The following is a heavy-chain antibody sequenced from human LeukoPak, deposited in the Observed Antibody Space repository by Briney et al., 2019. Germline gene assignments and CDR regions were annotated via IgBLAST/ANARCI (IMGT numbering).Heavy chain of an antibody. Sequence: SETLSLTGTVSGGSISSYYWSWIRQPPGKGLEWIGYIYYSGSTNYNPSLKSRVTISVDTSKNQFSLKLSSVTAADTAVYYCARLGLFHYYYYGMDVWGQGTTVTVSS. CDR3: ARLGLFHYYYYGMDV. J-gene: IGHJ6*02. CDR2: IYYSGST. V-gene: IGHV4-59*08. D-gene: IGHD3-22*01. CDR1: GGSISSYY.